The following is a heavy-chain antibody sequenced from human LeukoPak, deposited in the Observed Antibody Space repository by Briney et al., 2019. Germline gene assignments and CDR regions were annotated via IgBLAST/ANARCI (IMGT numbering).Heavy chain of an antibody. J-gene: IGHJ4*02. CDR2: INPSGGST. Sequence: ASVKVSCKASGYTFTSYYMHWVRQAPGQGLEWMGIINPSGGSTSYAQKFQGRVTVTRDTSTSTVYMELSSLRSEDTAVYYCARTSSGYDFFDYWGQGTLVTVSS. CDR3: ARTSSGYDFFDY. D-gene: IGHD5-12*01. V-gene: IGHV1-46*01. CDR1: GYTFTSYY.